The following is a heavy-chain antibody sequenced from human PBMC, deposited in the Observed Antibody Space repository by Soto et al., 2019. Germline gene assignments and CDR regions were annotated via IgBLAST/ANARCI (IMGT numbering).Heavy chain of an antibody. CDR1: GFTFRTYA. D-gene: IGHD1-1*01. CDR2: ISGGGDKT. V-gene: IGHV3-23*01. J-gene: IGHJ6*02. Sequence: EVQLLESGGDLVQPGGSLRLSCAASGFTFRTYAMSWVRQAPGKGLEWVSAISGGGDKTYYADSVKGHFTISRDNSKNTLYLHMNSLRAEDTAVYYCAKDRERNPQFYYYYGMDVWGQGTTVTVSS. CDR3: AKDRERNPQFYYYYGMDV.